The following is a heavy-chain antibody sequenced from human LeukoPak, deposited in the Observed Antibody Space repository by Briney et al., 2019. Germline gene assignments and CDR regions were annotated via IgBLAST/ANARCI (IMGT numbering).Heavy chain of an antibody. V-gene: IGHV3-30*18. Sequence: GRSLRLSCAASGFTFSGYGMHWVRQAPGKGLEWVAVISYDGHNEYYADSVKGRFTIFRDNSKNTVYVQMNSLRAEDTAVYYCAKGVGYGGMDVWGQGTTVTVSS. CDR3: AKGVGYGGMDV. CDR2: ISYDGHNE. D-gene: IGHD2-8*01. CDR1: GFTFSGYG. J-gene: IGHJ6*02.